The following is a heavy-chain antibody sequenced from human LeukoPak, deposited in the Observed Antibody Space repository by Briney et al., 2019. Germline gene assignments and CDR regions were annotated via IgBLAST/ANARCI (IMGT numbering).Heavy chain of an antibody. Sequence: GGSLRLSCEASGFTFSAYAMTWVRQAPGKGLEWVSSIGSDNKPHYSESVKGRFTISRDNAKNSLYLQMNSLRAEDTAVYYCARTYYYGSGSNDYWGQGTLVTVSS. D-gene: IGHD3-10*01. V-gene: IGHV3-69-1*01. J-gene: IGHJ4*02. CDR2: IGSDNKP. CDR1: GFTFSAYA. CDR3: ARTYYYGSGSNDY.